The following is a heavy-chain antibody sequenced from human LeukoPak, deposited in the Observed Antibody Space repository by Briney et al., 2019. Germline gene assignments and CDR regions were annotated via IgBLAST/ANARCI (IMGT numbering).Heavy chain of an antibody. CDR1: GGSFSGYY. CDR3: ARRIDAFDI. Sequence: SETLSLTCAVYGGSFSGYYWSWIRQPPGKGLGWIGEINHSGSTNYNPSLKSRVTISVDTSKNQFSLKLSSVTAADTAVYYCARRIDAFDIWGQGTMVTVSS. V-gene: IGHV4-34*01. J-gene: IGHJ3*02. CDR2: INHSGST.